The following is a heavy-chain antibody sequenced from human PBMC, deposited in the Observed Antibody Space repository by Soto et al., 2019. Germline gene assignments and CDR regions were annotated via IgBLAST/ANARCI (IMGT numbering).Heavy chain of an antibody. Sequence: LSLTCTVTGASLSGSNYFWSWIRQPPGEGLEWIGYIYSTGSTYYNPSLKSRVSMSVDTSKNQFSLILSSVSAADTAVYYCARDAIRGSAAMKHYWGRGTLVTVSS. CDR2: IYSTGST. V-gene: IGHV4-30-4*08. J-gene: IGHJ4*02. CDR3: ARDAIRGSAAMKHY. CDR1: GASLSGSNYF.